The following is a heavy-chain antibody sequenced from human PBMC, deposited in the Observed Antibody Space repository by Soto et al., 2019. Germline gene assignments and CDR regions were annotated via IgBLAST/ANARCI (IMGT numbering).Heavy chain of an antibody. Sequence: PAESLSLTCTVSGGAISSYYWRWFRQRPGKGLEWVGYIYYSGSTNYNPSLKSRLTISVDTSKNQFSLKLSSVTAADTAVYYCAREGVSSSWYNYYGMDVWGQGTTVTVSS. CDR1: GGAISSYY. CDR2: IYYSGST. D-gene: IGHD6-13*01. CDR3: AREGVSSSWYNYYGMDV. V-gene: IGHV4-59*01. J-gene: IGHJ6*02.